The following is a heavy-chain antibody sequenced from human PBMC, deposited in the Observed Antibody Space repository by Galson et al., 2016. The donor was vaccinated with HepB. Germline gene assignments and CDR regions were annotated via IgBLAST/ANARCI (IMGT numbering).Heavy chain of an antibody. Sequence: SLRLSCAASGFTFSSYAMSWVRQAPGKGLEWVSVISGSCATTYYADSVKGRFTISRDNSKNTVDLQMNSLRAEDTAVYYCAGSYSGWKGASDIWGQGTMVTVSS. J-gene: IGHJ3*02. CDR2: ISGSCATT. D-gene: IGHD1-26*01. CDR1: GFTFSSYA. CDR3: AGSYSGWKGASDI. V-gene: IGHV3-23*01.